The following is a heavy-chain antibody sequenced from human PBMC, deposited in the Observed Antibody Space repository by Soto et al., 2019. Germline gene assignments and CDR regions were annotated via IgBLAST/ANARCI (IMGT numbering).Heavy chain of an antibody. CDR1: GFTFSNYA. CDR3: GKIAVGVGGQFNS. CDR2: ISHSGDST. D-gene: IGHD6-19*01. J-gene: IGHJ4*02. Sequence: EVQLLESGGGLVQPGGSLRLLCAASGFTFSNYAMNWVRQAPGKGLEWVSDISHSGDSTYYADSVKGRFTISRDNSKNTRFLQMNSLIAEDTDLYFGGKIAVGVGGQFNSWGQGSLVSVSP. V-gene: IGHV3-23*01.